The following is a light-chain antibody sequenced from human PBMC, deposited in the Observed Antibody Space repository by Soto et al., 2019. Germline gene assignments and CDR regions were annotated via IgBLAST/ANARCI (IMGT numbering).Light chain of an antibody. CDR1: SSNIGSGYD. Sequence: QPVLTQPPSVSGAPGQRVTISCTGGSSNIGSGYDVHWYQQFPGTAPKLLIYGNNNRPSGVPDRFSGSKSGTSASLAITGLQAEDEADYYCQSYDNTLSSSEVVFGGGTKLTVL. J-gene: IGLJ2*01. V-gene: IGLV1-40*01. CDR2: GNN. CDR3: QSYDNTLSSSEVV.